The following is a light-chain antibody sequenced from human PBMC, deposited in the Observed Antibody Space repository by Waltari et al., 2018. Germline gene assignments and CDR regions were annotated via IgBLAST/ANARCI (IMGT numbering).Light chain of an antibody. CDR1: SSDVGVYNH. CDR3: SSYTSSSTPVV. Sequence: QSALTQPASVSGSPGQSITISCTGTSSDVGVYNHVSWYQQHPGKAPKLMIYDVSNRPSGVSNRFSGSKSGSTASLTISGLQAEDEADYYCSSYTSSSTPVVFGGGTKLTVL. V-gene: IGLV2-14*01. J-gene: IGLJ2*01. CDR2: DVS.